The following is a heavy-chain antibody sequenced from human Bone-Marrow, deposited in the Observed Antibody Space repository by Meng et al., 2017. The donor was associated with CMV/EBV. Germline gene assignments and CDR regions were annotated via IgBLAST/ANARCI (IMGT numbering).Heavy chain of an antibody. J-gene: IGHJ4*02. CDR1: GFTVSSNY. CDR2: IYSGGST. V-gene: IGHV3-66*02. Sequence: GESLKISCAASGFTVSSNYMSWVRQAPGKGLEWVSVIYSGGSTYYADSVKGRFTISRDNSKNTLYLQMNSLRAEDTAVYYCASSRFFDYWGQGKLVTVSS. CDR3: ASSRFFDY.